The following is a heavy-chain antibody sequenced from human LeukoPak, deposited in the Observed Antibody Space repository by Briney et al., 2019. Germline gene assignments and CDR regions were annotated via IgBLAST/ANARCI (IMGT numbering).Heavy chain of an antibody. V-gene: IGHV3-30*02. CDR1: GFTFSSYG. Sequence: QSGGSLRLSCASSGFTFSSYGMHWVRQAPGKGLEWVTFIRYDGSNKYYADSVKGRFTISRDNSKNTLYLQMNSLRAEDTAVYYCARDGRGGLVRNYYYMDVWGKGTTVTVSS. CDR2: IRYDGSNK. D-gene: IGHD6-19*01. CDR3: ARDGRGGLVRNYYYMDV. J-gene: IGHJ6*03.